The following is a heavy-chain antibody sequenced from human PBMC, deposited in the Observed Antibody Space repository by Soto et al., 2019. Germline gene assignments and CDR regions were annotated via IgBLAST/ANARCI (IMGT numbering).Heavy chain of an antibody. CDR1: GGSISSGGYY. J-gene: IGHJ6*02. CDR2: IYYSGST. D-gene: IGHD3-3*01. V-gene: IGHV4-31*03. CDR3: ARSISDTIFGVVNLTYGMDV. Sequence: QVQLQESGPGLVKPSQTLSLTCTVSGGSISSGGYYWSWIRQHPGKGLEWIGYIYYSGSTYYNPSLKSRVAISVDTSKNQFSLKLSSVTAADTAVYYCARSISDTIFGVVNLTYGMDVWGQGTTVTVSS.